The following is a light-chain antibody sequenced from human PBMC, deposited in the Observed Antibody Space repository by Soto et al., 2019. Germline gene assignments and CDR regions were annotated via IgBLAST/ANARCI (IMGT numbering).Light chain of an antibody. CDR1: QDIRSW. Sequence: DIQMTQSPSSVSASVGDRVTMTCRASQDIRSWLGWYQQKPGKAPKVLIYAASSLRSGVPSRFSGSGSGTDFTLTISSLQPEDFATYYCQQAYSFPLTIGGGTRVEIK. CDR3: QQAYSFPLT. J-gene: IGKJ4*01. V-gene: IGKV1-12*01. CDR2: AAS.